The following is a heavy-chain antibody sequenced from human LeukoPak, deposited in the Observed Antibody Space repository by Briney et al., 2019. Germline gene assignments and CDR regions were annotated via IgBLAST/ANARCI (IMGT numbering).Heavy chain of an antibody. CDR2: ISAYNGNT. CDR3: AREELTRITIFGVAPDY. Sequence: GASVKVSCKASGYTFTSYGISWVRQAPGQGLKWMGWISAYNGNTNYAQKLQGRVTMTTDTSTSTAYMELRSLRSDDTAVYYCAREELTRITIFGVAPDYWGQGTLVTVSS. D-gene: IGHD3-3*01. CDR1: GYTFTSYG. V-gene: IGHV1-18*01. J-gene: IGHJ4*02.